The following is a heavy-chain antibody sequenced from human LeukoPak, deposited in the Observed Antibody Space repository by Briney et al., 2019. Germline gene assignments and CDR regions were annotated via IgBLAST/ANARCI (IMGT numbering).Heavy chain of an antibody. CDR2: IYSGGST. Sequence: GGSLRLSCAASGCTVSSNYMSWVRQAPGKGLEWVSVIYSGGSTYYADSVKGRFTISRDNSKNTPYLQMNSLRAEDTAVYYCARPAVSGWSLDYWGQGTLVTVSS. CDR3: ARPAVSGWSLDY. V-gene: IGHV3-53*01. CDR1: GCTVSSNY. D-gene: IGHD6-19*01. J-gene: IGHJ4*02.